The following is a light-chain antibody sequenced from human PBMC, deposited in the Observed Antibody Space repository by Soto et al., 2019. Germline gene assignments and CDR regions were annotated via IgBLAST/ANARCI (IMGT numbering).Light chain of an antibody. CDR2: KDN. CDR1: ALPKQY. Sequence: SYELTQPPSVSVSPGQTARITCSGDALPKQYAYWYQQKPGQAPVVVIYKDNGRPSGIPERFSGSSSGTTVTLTISGVQAEDEAYYYCQSSDSSGRYPYVFGTGTKGTVL. J-gene: IGLJ1*01. V-gene: IGLV3-25*02. CDR3: QSSDSSGRYPYV.